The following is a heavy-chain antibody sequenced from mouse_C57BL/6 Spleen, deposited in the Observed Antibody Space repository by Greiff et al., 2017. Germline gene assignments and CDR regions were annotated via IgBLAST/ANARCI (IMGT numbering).Heavy chain of an antibody. CDR2: IDPSDSYT. D-gene: IGHD2-3*01. Sequence: VQLQQPGAELVKPGASVKLSCKASGYTFTSYWMQWVKQRPGQGLEWIGEIDPSDSYTNYTQKFKGKATLTVDTSSSTAYMQLSSRTSEDSAVYYCAGLLRDWFAYWGQGTLVTVSA. CDR3: AGLLRDWFAY. CDR1: GYTFTSYW. J-gene: IGHJ3*01. V-gene: IGHV1-50*01.